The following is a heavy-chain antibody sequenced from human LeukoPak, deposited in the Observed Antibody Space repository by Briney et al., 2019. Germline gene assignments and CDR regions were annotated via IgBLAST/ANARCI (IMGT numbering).Heavy chain of an antibody. CDR3: ARDSRGRIDP. D-gene: IGHD3-22*01. J-gene: IGHJ5*02. V-gene: IGHV4-61*01. Sequence: SETLSLTCTVSGGSVSSASYYWSWIRQPPGKGLEWIGYIFDTGSTTYNPSLESRVTISRDTSKNQFSLRLTSVTTADTAVYYCARDSRGRIDPWGQGTLVTVSS. CDR2: IFDTGST. CDR1: GGSVSSASYY.